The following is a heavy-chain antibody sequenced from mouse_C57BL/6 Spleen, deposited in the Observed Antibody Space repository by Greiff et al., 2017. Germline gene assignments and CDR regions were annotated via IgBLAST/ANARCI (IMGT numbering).Heavy chain of an antibody. CDR3: ASSRSLYSNYDFDY. CDR2: INPCNGGT. D-gene: IGHD2-5*01. V-gene: IGHV1-53*01. CDR1: GYTFTSYW. J-gene: IGHJ2*01. Sequence: QVQLQQPGTELVKPGASVKLSCKASGYTFTSYWMHWVKQRPGQGLEWIGNINPCNGGTNYNEKFKSKATLTVDKSSSTAYMQLSSLTSDDSAVYYCASSRSLYSNYDFDYWGQGTTLTVSS.